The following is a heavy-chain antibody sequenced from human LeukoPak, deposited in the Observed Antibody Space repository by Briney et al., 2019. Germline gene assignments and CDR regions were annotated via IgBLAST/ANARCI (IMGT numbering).Heavy chain of an antibody. J-gene: IGHJ4*02. V-gene: IGHV5-51*01. D-gene: IGHD5-12*01. CDR2: FNPGDFET. CDR1: GYSFTNYW. CDR3: ARHSRGSNDY. Sequence: PGESLKISCKGSGYSFTNYWIAWVRQMPGKGLEWVGVFNPGDFETRYSPSFQGQVTISADKSISTAYLQWSSLKASDNAMYYCARHSRGSNDYWGQGTLVTVSS.